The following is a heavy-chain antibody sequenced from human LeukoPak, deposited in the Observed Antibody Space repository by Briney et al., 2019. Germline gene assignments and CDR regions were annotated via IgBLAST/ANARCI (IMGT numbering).Heavy chain of an antibody. CDR3: ARGGGMTGYLDY. D-gene: IGHD3-9*01. J-gene: IGHJ4*02. Sequence: SVKVSCKASGGTFSSYAISWVRQAPGQGLEWMGRIIPILGIANYAQKFQGRVTITADKSTSTAYMELSSLRSEDTAVYYCARGGGMTGYLDYWGQGTLVTVSS. CDR1: GGTFSSYA. CDR2: IIPILGIA. V-gene: IGHV1-69*04.